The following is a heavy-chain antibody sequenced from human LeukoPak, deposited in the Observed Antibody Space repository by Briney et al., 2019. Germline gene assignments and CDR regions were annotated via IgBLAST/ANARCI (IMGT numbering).Heavy chain of an antibody. D-gene: IGHD5-18*01. CDR2: INPSVSST. Sequence: ASVKVSCKPSGYTFTSYYMHWVRQAPGQGVKWMGRINPSVSSTSHAPNSQGRVTMTSDSSTRTVYIELSSLRSEVTAGHYCAREGMGLQLWGQGTPVTVSS. CDR3: AREGMGLQL. CDR1: GYTFTSYY. V-gene: IGHV1-46*01. J-gene: IGHJ4*02.